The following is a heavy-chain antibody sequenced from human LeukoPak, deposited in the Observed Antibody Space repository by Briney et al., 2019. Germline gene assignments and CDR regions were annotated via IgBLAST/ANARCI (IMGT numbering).Heavy chain of an antibody. CDR3: ARGDKDYYDSSGYCHFDY. CDR2: IYYSGST. Sequence: PSETLSLTCAVSGGSISSNSYYWGWIRQPPGKGLEWIGSIYYSGSTYYNPSLKSRVTISVDTSKNQFSLKLSSVTAADTAVYYCARGDKDYYDSSGYCHFDYWGQGTLVTVSS. CDR1: GGSISSNSYY. J-gene: IGHJ4*02. D-gene: IGHD3-22*01. V-gene: IGHV4-39*01.